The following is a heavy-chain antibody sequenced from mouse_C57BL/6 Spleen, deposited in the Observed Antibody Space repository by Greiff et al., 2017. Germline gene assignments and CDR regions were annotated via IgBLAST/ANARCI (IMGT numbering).Heavy chain of an antibody. Sequence: QVQLQQSDAELVKPGASVKISCKVSGYTFTDHTIHWMKQRPEQGLEWIGYIYPRDGSTNYNEKFKGKATLTADKSSSTAYMQLNSLTSVDSAVYFCAKGDYYSNLCDYWGQGTTLTVSS. J-gene: IGHJ2*01. CDR3: AKGDYYSNLCDY. D-gene: IGHD2-5*01. CDR1: GYTFTDHT. CDR2: IYPRDGST. V-gene: IGHV1-78*01.